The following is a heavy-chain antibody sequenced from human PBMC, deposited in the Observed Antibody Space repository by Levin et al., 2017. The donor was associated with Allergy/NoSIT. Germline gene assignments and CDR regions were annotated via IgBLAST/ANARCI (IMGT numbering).Heavy chain of an antibody. Sequence: PGGSLRLSCAASGFTFSSYSMNWVRQAPGKGLEWVSSISSSSSYIYYADSVKGRFTISRDNAKNSLYLQMNSLRAEDTAVYYCARDPLYSSGWYEWHAFDIWGQGTMVTVSS. V-gene: IGHV3-21*01. CDR3: ARDPLYSSGWYEWHAFDI. J-gene: IGHJ3*02. D-gene: IGHD6-19*01. CDR1: GFTFSSYS. CDR2: ISSSSSYI.